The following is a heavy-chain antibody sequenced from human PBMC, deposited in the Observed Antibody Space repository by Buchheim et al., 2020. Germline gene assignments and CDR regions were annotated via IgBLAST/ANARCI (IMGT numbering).Heavy chain of an antibody. J-gene: IGHJ6*02. D-gene: IGHD3-9*01. CDR2: IRSKAYGGTT. V-gene: IGHV3-49*03. CDR3: TRYQTRYYDILTGYYYYYGMDV. Sequence: EVQLVESGGGLVQPGRSLRLSCTASGFTFGDYAVSWFRQAPGKGLEWVGFIRSKAYGGTTEYAASVKGRFTISRDDSKSIAYLQMNSLKTEDTAVYYCTRYQTRYYDILTGYYYYYGMDVWGQGTT. CDR1: GFTFGDYA.